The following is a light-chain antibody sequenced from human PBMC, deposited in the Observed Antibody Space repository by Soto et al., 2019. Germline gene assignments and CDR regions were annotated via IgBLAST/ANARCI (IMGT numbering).Light chain of an antibody. CDR1: QSVNSNY. V-gene: IGKV3-20*01. CDR2: GVS. Sequence: EIVLTPSPGTLSLSPGERATLYCRASQSVNSNYLAWHQQKPGQAPRLLIYGVSSRATGIPDRFSGSGSGTDFTLTISRLEPEDFAVYYCQQYNNWPPWTFGQGTKVDIK. CDR3: QQYNNWPPWT. J-gene: IGKJ1*01.